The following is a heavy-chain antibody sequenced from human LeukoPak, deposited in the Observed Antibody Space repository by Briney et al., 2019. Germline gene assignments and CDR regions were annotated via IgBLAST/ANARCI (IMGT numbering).Heavy chain of an antibody. CDR1: GYTFTGYY. CDR3: ARTPIVVVVAATLSWLDP. V-gene: IGHV1-2*06. CDR2: INPNSGGT. D-gene: IGHD2-15*01. J-gene: IGHJ5*02. Sequence: GASVKVSCKASGYTFTGYYMHWVRQAPGQGLEWMGRINPNSGGTNYAQKFQGRVTITRDTSISTAYMELSRLRSDDTAVYYCARTPIVVVVAATLSWLDPWGQGTLVTVSS.